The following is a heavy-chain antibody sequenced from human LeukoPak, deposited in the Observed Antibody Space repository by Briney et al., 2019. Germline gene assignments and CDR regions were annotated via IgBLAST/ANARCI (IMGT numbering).Heavy chain of an antibody. D-gene: IGHD3-10*01. CDR3: ARHGSVRSPLGP. V-gene: IGHV4-4*09. CDR2: IYATGST. Sequence: PSETPSLTCTVSGGSISSYYWSWIRQPPGKGLEWIGYIYATGSTNYNPSLKSRVTISVDTSKNQFSLNLRSVTAADTAVYYCARHGSVRSPLGPWGQGTLVTVSS. J-gene: IGHJ5*02. CDR1: GGSISSYY.